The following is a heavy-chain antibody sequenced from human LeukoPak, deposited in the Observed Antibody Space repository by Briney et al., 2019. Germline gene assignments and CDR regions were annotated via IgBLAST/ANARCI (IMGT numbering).Heavy chain of an antibody. CDR1: GGSISSFY. J-gene: IGHJ4*02. V-gene: IGHV4-59*01. CDR2: TSYSGKT. CDR3: ARGAYCSSTSCYGWVPVPFDY. Sequence: SETLSLTCNVSGGSISSFYCSWIRQPPGKGLEWIGYTSYSGKTNYNPSLKSRVTISVDTSKNQFSLKLSSVTAADTAVYYCARGAYCSSTSCYGWVPVPFDYWGQGTLVTVSS. D-gene: IGHD2-2*01.